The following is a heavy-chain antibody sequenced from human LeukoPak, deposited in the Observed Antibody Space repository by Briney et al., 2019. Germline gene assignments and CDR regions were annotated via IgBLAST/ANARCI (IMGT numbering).Heavy chain of an antibody. CDR1: GFTFSSYA. CDR2: ISGSGGST. J-gene: IGHJ4*02. Sequence: GGFLRLSCAASGFTFSSYAMSWVRQAPGKGLEWVSAISGSGGSTYYADSVKGQFTISRDNSKNTLYLQMNSLRAEDTAVYYCARDILGIAVAGTFDYWGQGTLVTVSS. CDR3: ARDILGIAVAGTFDY. D-gene: IGHD6-19*01. V-gene: IGHV3-23*01.